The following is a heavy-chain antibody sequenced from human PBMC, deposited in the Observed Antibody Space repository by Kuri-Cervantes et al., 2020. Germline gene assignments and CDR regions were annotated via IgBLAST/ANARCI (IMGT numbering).Heavy chain of an antibody. D-gene: IGHD3-3*01. J-gene: IGHJ4*02. CDR2: ISGSGGST. CDR3: AKSAIRRNDY. CDR1: GFTFSSYG. V-gene: IGHV3-23*01. Sequence: GESLKISCAASGFTFSSYGMHWVRQAPGKGLEWVSAISGSGGSTYYADSVKGRFTISRDNSKNTLYLQMNSLRAEDTAVYYCAKSAIRRNDYWGQGTLVTVSS.